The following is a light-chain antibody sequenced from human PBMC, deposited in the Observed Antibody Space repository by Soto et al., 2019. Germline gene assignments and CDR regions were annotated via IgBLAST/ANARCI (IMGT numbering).Light chain of an antibody. Sequence: DIPMTQSPSSLSASVGDRVTITCRASESINRHLNWYQQQPGRAPKLLVYAASSLQNGVPSRFRGGGSGTDFTLIITNLQPADVATYYCQQSYTALPITFGQGTRLEIK. V-gene: IGKV1-39*01. CDR1: ESINRH. CDR3: QQSYTALPIT. J-gene: IGKJ5*01. CDR2: AAS.